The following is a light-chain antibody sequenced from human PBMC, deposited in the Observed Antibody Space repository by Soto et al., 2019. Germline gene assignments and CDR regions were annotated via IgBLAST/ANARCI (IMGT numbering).Light chain of an antibody. Sequence: IRMTQSPSSFSASTGDRVTITCRASQGISSYLAWYQQKPGKAPKLLIYAASTLQSGVPSRFSGSGSGTDFTLTISCLQSEDFATYYCQQYYSYPPTFGQGTRLEIK. CDR3: QQYYSYPPT. CDR1: QGISSY. CDR2: AAS. V-gene: IGKV1-8*01. J-gene: IGKJ5*01.